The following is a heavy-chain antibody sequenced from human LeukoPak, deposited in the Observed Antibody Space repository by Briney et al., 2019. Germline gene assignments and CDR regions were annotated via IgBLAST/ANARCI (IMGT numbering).Heavy chain of an antibody. CDR3: ARGRGGYDDYYFDY. CDR2: MNPNSGNT. Sequence: ASVKVSCKASGYTFTSYDINWVRQATGQGLEWMGWMNPNSGNTGYAQKFQGRVTMTRNTSISTAYMELSSLRSEDMAVYYCARGRGGYDDYYFDYWGQGTLVTVSS. J-gene: IGHJ4*02. D-gene: IGHD5-12*01. V-gene: IGHV1-8*01. CDR1: GYTFTSYD.